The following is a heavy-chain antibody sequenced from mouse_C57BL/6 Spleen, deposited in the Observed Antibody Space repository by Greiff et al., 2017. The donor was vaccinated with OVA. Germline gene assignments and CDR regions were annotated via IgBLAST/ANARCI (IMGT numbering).Heavy chain of an antibody. CDR2: IDPETGGT. Sequence: QVQLQQSGAELVRPGASVTLSCKASGYTFTDYEMHWVKQTPVHGLEWIGAIDPETGGTAYNQKFKGKAILTADKSSSTAYVELRSLTSEDSAVDYCAREGGPNWYFDVWGTGTTVTVSS. V-gene: IGHV1-15*01. D-gene: IGHD6-5*01. J-gene: IGHJ1*03. CDR3: AREGGPNWYFDV. CDR1: GYTFTDYE.